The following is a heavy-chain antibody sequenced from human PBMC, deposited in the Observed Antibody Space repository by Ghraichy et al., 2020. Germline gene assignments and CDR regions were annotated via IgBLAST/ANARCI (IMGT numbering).Heavy chain of an antibody. CDR3: ANTYYNNLWYSGFDH. CDR2: IRSSGVDT. V-gene: IGHV3-23*01. D-gene: IGHD6-13*01. CDR1: GFTFSIYA. Sequence: GGSLRLSCAASGFTFSIYAMTWVRQTPGRGLEWVSAIRSSGVDTYYADSVKGRFTISRDNSKNTLYLQMNGLRVEDTATYYCANTYYNNLWYSGFDHWGQGTLVTVSS. J-gene: IGHJ4*02.